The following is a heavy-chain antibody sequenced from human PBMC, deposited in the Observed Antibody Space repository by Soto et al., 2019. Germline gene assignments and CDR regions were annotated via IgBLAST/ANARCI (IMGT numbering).Heavy chain of an antibody. Sequence: SETLSLTCAVYGGSFSGYYWSWIRQPPGKGLEWIGEINHSGSTNYNPSLKSRVTISVDTAKNQFSLKLSSVTAADTAVYYWAGHADVLGFFFFSSGYQRGPFDFWGQGTLVTVSS. CDR1: GGSFSGYY. CDR3: AGHADVLGFFFFSSGYQRGPFDF. J-gene: IGHJ5*01. D-gene: IGHD6-25*01. V-gene: IGHV4-34*01. CDR2: INHSGST.